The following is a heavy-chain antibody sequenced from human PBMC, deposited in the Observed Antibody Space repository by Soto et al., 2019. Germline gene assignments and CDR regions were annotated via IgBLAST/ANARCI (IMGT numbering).Heavy chain of an antibody. Sequence: XGSLGLSCSASGFSFSDSAMHWVRQAPGKRLEYVSAISTNGRSTFYADSVKGRFTISRDNSKNTVHLQMSSLRAEDTAVYYCLRDIFGVVIFDSWGQGTPVTVSS. CDR1: GFSFSDSA. D-gene: IGHD3-3*01. CDR3: LRDIFGVVIFDS. CDR2: ISTNGRST. J-gene: IGHJ4*02. V-gene: IGHV3-64D*06.